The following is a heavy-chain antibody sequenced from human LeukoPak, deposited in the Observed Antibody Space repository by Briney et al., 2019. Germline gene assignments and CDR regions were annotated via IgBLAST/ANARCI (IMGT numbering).Heavy chain of an antibody. V-gene: IGHV1-18*01. D-gene: IGHD2-2*01. J-gene: IGHJ4*02. CDR3: ARDRYCSSTSCHAYHFDY. CDR2: ISVDNGNT. Sequence: ASVKVSCKASGYTFTSYGISWVRQAPGPGLEWRGWISVDNGNTNYAQKLQGRVSITTETSTSTAYMELRSLRSDDTAVYSCARDRYCSSTSCHAYHFDYWGQGTLVTVSS. CDR1: GYTFTSYG.